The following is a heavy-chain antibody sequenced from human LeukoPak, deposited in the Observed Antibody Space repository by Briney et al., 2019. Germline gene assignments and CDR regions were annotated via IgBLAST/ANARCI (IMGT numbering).Heavy chain of an antibody. CDR3: ARGHVDTAMVRE. V-gene: IGHV1-69*05. CDR2: IIPIFGTA. Sequence: ASVKVSCKASGGTFSSYAISWVRQAPGQGLEWMGRIIPIFGTANYAQKFQGRVTITTDESTSTAYMELSSLGSEDTAVYYCARGHVDTAMVREWGQGTLVTVSS. CDR1: GGTFSSYA. D-gene: IGHD5-18*01. J-gene: IGHJ4*02.